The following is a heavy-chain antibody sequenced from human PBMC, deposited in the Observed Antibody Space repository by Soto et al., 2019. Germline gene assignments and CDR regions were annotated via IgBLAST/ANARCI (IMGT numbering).Heavy chain of an antibody. V-gene: IGHV3-23*01. J-gene: IGHJ4*02. D-gene: IGHD4-17*01. Sequence: EVNLLESGGGLLQPGGSLRLSCVASGFSFTSYAMAWVRQAPGMGVEWVCAVTLSGDYTYYADPVKGRFTISRDNSKNPVYLQLSTLGADDTAVYYCARVGYGDLAQWGQGTWVTVSS. CDR2: VTLSGDYT. CDR1: GFSFTSYA. CDR3: ARVGYGDLAQ.